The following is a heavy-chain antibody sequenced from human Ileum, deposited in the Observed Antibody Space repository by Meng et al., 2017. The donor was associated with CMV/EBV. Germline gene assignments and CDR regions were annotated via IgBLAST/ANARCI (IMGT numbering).Heavy chain of an antibody. CDR1: GVSVSSGSYF. CDR3: ARGEKRSQYYYGLDV. J-gene: IGHJ6*02. D-gene: IGHD3-16*01. CDR2: VEYSGST. Sequence: SETLSLTCTVSGVSVSSGSYFWSWIRQPPGRGLEWIGYVEYSGSTNYNPSLKSRVIISVDTSKNQFSPSLRSVSAADTAVYYCARGEKRSQYYYGLDVWGQGTTVTVSS. V-gene: IGHV4-61*01.